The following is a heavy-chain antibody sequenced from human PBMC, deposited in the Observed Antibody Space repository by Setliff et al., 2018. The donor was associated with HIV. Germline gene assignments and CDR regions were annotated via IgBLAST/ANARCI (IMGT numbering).Heavy chain of an antibody. D-gene: IGHD5-12*01. CDR3: AIDGAGGWLRPMPDY. CDR2: INPNIGNT. V-gene: IGHV1-8*02. CDR1: GYTFSNYN. J-gene: IGHJ4*02. Sequence: ASVKVSCKASGYTFSNYNINWVRQATGQGLEWMGWINPNIGNTGYAQKFQGRVTMARNTSISTAYMELTRLRSEDTAVYYCAIDGAGGWLRPMPDYWGQGTLVTVSS.